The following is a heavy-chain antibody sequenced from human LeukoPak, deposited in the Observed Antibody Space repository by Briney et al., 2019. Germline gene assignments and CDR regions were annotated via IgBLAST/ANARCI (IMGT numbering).Heavy chain of an antibody. V-gene: IGHV1-18*01. CDR3: ARDLVGATFFVY. CDR1: GYTFTSYG. Sequence: ASVKVSCKASGYTFTSYGISWVRQAPGQGLEWMGWISAYNGNTNYAQRLQGRVTMTTDTSTSTAYMELRSLRSDDTAVYYCARDLVGATFFVYWGQGTLVTVSS. J-gene: IGHJ4*02. D-gene: IGHD1-26*01. CDR2: ISAYNGNT.